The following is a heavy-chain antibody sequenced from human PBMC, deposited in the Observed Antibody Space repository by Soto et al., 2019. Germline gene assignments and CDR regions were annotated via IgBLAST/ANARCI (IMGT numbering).Heavy chain of an antibody. D-gene: IGHD2-15*01. J-gene: IGHJ6*02. CDR1: GYTLTSYY. Sequence: SVKATCKASGYTLTSYYMHWVRQDTGQGLEWMEIINPSGGSTSYAQKFRGRVIMTSDTSTSTVYMELSSLRSDDTAVYYCARDLAYCSGGSCYRRSYYGMDVWGQGTTVTVSS. V-gene: IGHV1-46*01. CDR2: INPSGGST. CDR3: ARDLAYCSGGSCYRRSYYGMDV.